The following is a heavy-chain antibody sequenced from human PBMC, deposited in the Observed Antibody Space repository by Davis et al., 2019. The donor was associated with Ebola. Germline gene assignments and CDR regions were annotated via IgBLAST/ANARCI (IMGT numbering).Heavy chain of an antibody. Sequence: SETLSLTCSVSGASISTGGFYWSWVRRHPEKGLEWIGFIHYDGETFYNTSLKSRLLISKDNSKNQFSLKLSSVTAADTALYYCSRAKVGHSSPADYWGRGTLVTVSS. CDR2: IHYDGET. D-gene: IGHD1-26*01. CDR3: SRAKVGHSSPADY. CDR1: GASISTGGFY. J-gene: IGHJ4*02. V-gene: IGHV4-31*03.